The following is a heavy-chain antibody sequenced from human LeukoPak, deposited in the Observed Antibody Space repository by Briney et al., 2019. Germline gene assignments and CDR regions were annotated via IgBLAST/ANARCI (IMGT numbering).Heavy chain of an antibody. CDR3: ARVGYYGSGSYYIPYYYYYYYMDV. J-gene: IGHJ6*03. D-gene: IGHD3-10*01. CDR1: GFTFSSYE. CDR2: ISSSGSTI. V-gene: IGHV3-48*03. Sequence: PGGSLRLSCAASGFTFSSYEMNWVRQAPGKGLEWVSYISSSGSTIYYADSVKGRFTISRDNAKNSLYLQMNRLIAEDTAVYYCARVGYYGSGSYYIPYYYYYYYMDVWGKGTTVTVSS.